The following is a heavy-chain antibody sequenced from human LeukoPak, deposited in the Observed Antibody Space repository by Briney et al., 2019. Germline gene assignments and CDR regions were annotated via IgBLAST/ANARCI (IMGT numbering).Heavy chain of an antibody. D-gene: IGHD3-22*01. V-gene: IGHV3-23*01. CDR3: AKLGGYDSSGFGDY. CDR1: GFTFSSYA. CDR2: ISGSGGST. Sequence: GGSLRLSCTASGFTFSSYAMSWVRQAPGKGLEWVSAISGSGGSTYYADSVKGRFTISRDNSKNTLYLQMNSLRAEDTAVYYCAKLGGYDSSGFGDYWGQGTLVTVSS. J-gene: IGHJ4*02.